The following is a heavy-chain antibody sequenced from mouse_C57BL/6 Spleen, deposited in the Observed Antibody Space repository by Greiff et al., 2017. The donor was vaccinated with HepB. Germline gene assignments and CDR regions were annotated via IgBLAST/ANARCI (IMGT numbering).Heavy chain of an antibody. D-gene: IGHD2-5*01. CDR3: ARVSNYVRWFAY. CDR2: INPNNGGT. J-gene: IGHJ3*01. V-gene: IGHV1-22*01. CDR1: GYTFTDYN. Sequence: EVQLQQSGPELVKPGASVKMSCKASGYTFTDYNMHWVKQSHGKSLEWIGYINPNNGGTSYNQKFKGKATLTVNKSSSTAYMELRSLTSEDSAVYYCARVSNYVRWFAYWGQGTLVTVSA.